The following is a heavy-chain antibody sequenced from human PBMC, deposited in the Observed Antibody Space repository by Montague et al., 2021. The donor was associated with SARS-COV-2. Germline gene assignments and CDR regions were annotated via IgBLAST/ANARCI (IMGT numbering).Heavy chain of an antibody. CDR2: IDSSATYI. J-gene: IGHJ6*01. Sequence: SLRLSCAASGFTFRPYSMNWVRQAPGKGLEWVSSIDSSATYIYYADSVKGRFTISRDNAKNSLYLQMNSLHQGPIGLPPGTLLQEHLWG. CDR1: GFTFRPYS. CDR3: TLLQEHL. V-gene: IGHV3-21*01.